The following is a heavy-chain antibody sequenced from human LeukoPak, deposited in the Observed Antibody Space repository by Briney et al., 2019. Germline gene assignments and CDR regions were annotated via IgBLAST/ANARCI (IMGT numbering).Heavy chain of an antibody. Sequence: GRSLRLSCAASGFTFSSYAMSWVRQAPGKGLEWVSAISGSGGSTYYADSVKGRFTISRDNSKNTLYLQMNSLRAEDTAVYYCARVGGYDYFDYWGQGTLVTVSS. V-gene: IGHV3-23*01. CDR1: GFTFSSYA. CDR2: ISGSGGST. J-gene: IGHJ4*02. D-gene: IGHD5-12*01. CDR3: ARVGGYDYFDY.